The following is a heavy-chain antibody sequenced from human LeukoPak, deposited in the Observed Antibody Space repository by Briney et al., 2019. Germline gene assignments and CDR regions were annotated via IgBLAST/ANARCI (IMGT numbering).Heavy chain of an antibody. V-gene: IGHV1-18*01. D-gene: IGHD3-10*01. CDR3: ARLRYYYGSGRRYYFDY. CDR2: ISAHSVNT. CDR1: GYTFTSYD. Sequence: ASVTVSCKASGYTFTSYDITWVRQAPGQGLEWMGWISAHSVNTNHPQKLQGRVTMTTDTSTSTAYMGLRSLRSDDTAVYYCARLRYYYGSGRRYYFDYWGQGTLVTVSS. J-gene: IGHJ4*02.